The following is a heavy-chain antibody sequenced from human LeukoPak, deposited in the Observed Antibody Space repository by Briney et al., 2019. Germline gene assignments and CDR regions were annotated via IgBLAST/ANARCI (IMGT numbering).Heavy chain of an antibody. Sequence: PGGSLRLSCAASGFTFSSYSMNWVRQAPGKGLEWVSYISSSSTVYYADSVKGRFTVSRDNAGDNAKNSLYLQMNSLRAEDTAVYYCARDHTAFGGVYRTLDAFDIWGQGTMVTVSS. J-gene: IGHJ3*02. V-gene: IGHV3-48*01. CDR2: ISSSSTV. D-gene: IGHD3-16*01. CDR3: ARDHTAFGGVYRTLDAFDI. CDR1: GFTFSSYS.